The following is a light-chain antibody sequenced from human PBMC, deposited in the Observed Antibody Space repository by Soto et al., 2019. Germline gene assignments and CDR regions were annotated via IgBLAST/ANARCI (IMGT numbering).Light chain of an antibody. CDR2: GAS. V-gene: IGKV3-15*01. CDR1: QSVSSN. CDR3: QQYNNWPRT. Sequence: EIVMTQSPAPLSVSPGERATLSCRASQSVSSNLAWYQQKPGQAPRLLIYGASTRATGIPARFSGSGSGTEFTLTISSLQSEDVAVYYCQQYNNWPRTLGQGTKVDI. J-gene: IGKJ1*01.